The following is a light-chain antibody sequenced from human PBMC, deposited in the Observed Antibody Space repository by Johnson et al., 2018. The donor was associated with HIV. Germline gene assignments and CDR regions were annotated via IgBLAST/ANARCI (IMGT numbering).Light chain of an antibody. Sequence: QSVLTQPPSVSAAPGQKVTISCSGSSSNIGKNYVSWYQQLPGTAPKLLIYDNNKRPSGMPDLFSGSKSGTSATLGITGLQTGDEAGYYCVTWDSSLRAYFFGTGTKFTVL. J-gene: IGLJ1*01. CDR1: SSNIGKNY. CDR3: VTWDSSLRAYF. V-gene: IGLV1-51*01. CDR2: DNN.